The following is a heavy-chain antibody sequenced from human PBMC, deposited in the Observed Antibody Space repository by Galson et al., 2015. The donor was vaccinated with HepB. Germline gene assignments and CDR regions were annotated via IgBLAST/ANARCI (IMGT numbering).Heavy chain of an antibody. CDR1: GFTFSSYW. Sequence: SLRLSCAASGFTFSSYWMSWVRQAPGKGLEWVANIKQDGSEKYYVDSVKGRFTISRDNAKGSLYLQMNSLRAEDTAVYYCARDFSVVTGGFDYWGQGTLVTVSS. J-gene: IGHJ4*02. CDR2: IKQDGSEK. V-gene: IGHV3-7*03. D-gene: IGHD4-23*01. CDR3: ARDFSVVTGGFDY.